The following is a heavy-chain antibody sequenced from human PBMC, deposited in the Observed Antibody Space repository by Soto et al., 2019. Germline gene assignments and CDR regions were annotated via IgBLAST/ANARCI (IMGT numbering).Heavy chain of an antibody. J-gene: IGHJ3*02. CDR1: GGSISGYY. D-gene: IGHD3-22*01. CDR2: IYYTGTT. V-gene: IGHV4-59*08. Sequence: SETLSLTCIVSGGSISGYYWGWVRQPPGKALEYIGYIYYTGTTNYNPSLQSRVTMSVDTSKNQLSLKLNSVTAADTAVYYCTTEAYDNSGSLAFDIWGPGTLVTVSS. CDR3: TTEAYDNSGSLAFDI.